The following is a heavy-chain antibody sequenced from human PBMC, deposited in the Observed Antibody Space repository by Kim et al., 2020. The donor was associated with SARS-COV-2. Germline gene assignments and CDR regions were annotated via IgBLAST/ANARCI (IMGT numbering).Heavy chain of an antibody. CDR3: ASGTGATFDY. J-gene: IGHJ4*02. CDR2: TT. Sequence: TTSYAESVQGRLPISRDTAKNSLYLQMNSLRAEDTAVYYCASGTGATFDYWGQGTLVTVSS. V-gene: IGHV3-11*04. D-gene: IGHD1-26*01.